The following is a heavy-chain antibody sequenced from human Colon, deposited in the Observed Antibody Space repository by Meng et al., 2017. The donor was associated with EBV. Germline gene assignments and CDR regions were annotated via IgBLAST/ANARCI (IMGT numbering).Heavy chain of an antibody. CDR2: ISHSGTT. CDR3: ARDYYASGFVFDL. CDR1: GGSIDSDNW. V-gene: IGHV4-4*02. Sequence: MRLQGSGPGLVKPSGTLSLTCAVSGGSIDSDNWWNWVRQTPGKGLEWIGEISHSGTTNYNPSLKSRVTISIDKSKNQFSLKLTSVTAADTAVYYCARDYYASGFVFDLWGQGTLVTVSS. J-gene: IGHJ5*02. D-gene: IGHD3-10*01.